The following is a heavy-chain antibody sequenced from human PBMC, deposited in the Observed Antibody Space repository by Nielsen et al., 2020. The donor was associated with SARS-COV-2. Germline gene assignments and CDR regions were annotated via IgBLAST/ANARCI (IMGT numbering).Heavy chain of an antibody. CDR3: ARRGGYCSSTSCYWWFDP. J-gene: IGHJ5*02. D-gene: IGHD2-2*01. V-gene: IGHV3-48*02. CDR2: ISSSSSTI. Sequence: GESLKISCVASGFTFSSYSMNWVRQAPGKGLEWVSYISSSSSTIYYADSVKGRFTISRDNAKNSLYLQMNSLRDEDTAVYYCARRGGYCSSTSCYWWFDPWGQGTLVTVSS. CDR1: GFTFSSYS.